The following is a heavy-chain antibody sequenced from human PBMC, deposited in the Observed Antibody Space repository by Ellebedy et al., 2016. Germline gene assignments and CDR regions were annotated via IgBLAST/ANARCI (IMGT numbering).Heavy chain of an antibody. CDR2: INHSGSS. CDR3: ARVKPNYIRNWHALDY. CDR1: GGSFSGYY. D-gene: IGHD1-7*01. V-gene: IGHV4-34*01. Sequence: SQTLSLTXAVYGGSFSGYYWIWIRPPPGKGFEWIGEINHSGSSNHNPSLKSRVTMSVDMSQHQFSLRLRSVTAADTAVYYCARVKPNYIRNWHALDYWGQGILVTVSS. J-gene: IGHJ4*02.